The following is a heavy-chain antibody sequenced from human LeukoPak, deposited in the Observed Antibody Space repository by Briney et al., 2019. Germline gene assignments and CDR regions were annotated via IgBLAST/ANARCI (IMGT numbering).Heavy chain of an antibody. CDR2: ITPKSGDT. CDR3: ARVRLADERAWAY. CDR1: GYTFSDFY. V-gene: IGHV1-2*02. Sequence: ASVKVSCMASGYTFSDFYIHWVRQAPGQGLEYVGWITPKSGDTYSPQRFQGRVTMTRDASISTAYMELSSLRSDDTAVYFCARVRLADERAWAYWGQGTLVTVSS. D-gene: IGHD3-3*02. J-gene: IGHJ4*02.